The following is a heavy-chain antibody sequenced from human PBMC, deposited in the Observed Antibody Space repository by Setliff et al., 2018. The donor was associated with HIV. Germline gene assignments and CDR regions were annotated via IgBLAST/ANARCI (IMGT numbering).Heavy chain of an antibody. J-gene: IGHJ6*02. CDR2: ISAYNGNT. CDR3: ARSGWTNYVVSPPSAMDV. V-gene: IGHV1-18*01. CDR1: GYIFTRSG. D-gene: IGHD3-16*01. Sequence: ASVKVSCKASGYIFTRSGFNWVRQAPGQGLEWIGWISAYNGNTYSAQKFQGRVTMTTDSSTSTAYMELRSLRSDDTTMYYCARSGWTNYVVSPPSAMDVWGQGTTVTVSS.